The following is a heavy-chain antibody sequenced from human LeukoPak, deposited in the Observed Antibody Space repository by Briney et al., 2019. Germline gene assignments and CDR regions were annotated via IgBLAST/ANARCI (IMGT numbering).Heavy chain of an antibody. V-gene: IGHV3-21*01. Sequence: PGGSLRLSCAASGFTFSNFAMSWVRQAPGKGLEWVSAISPSSGYTYYADSVKGRFTVSRDNAKNSLYLQMNSLRAEDTAVYYCARENFYDSSGYDAFDIWGQGTMVTVSS. CDR2: ISPSSGYT. CDR1: GFTFSNFA. J-gene: IGHJ3*02. CDR3: ARENFYDSSGYDAFDI. D-gene: IGHD3-22*01.